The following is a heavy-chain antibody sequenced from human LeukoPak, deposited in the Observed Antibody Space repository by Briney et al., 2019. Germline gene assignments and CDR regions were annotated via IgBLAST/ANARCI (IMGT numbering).Heavy chain of an antibody. V-gene: IGHV4-59*01. CDR1: GGSISSYY. CDR2: ISYSGST. Sequence: PSETLSLTCTVSGGSISSYYWSWIRQPPGKGLEWIGYISYSGSTDYNPSLKSRVTISLDTSKNQFSLRLSSVTAADTAVHYCARETRLHSGSYSNDAFDIWGQGTMVTVSS. D-gene: IGHD1-26*01. CDR3: ARETRLHSGSYSNDAFDI. J-gene: IGHJ3*02.